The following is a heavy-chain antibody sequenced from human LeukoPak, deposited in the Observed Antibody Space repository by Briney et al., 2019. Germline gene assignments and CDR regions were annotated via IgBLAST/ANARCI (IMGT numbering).Heavy chain of an antibody. CDR1: GGSISSDEYY. D-gene: IGHD5-12*01. CDR2: IYYSGST. Sequence: SEILSLTCTVSGGSISSDEYYWDWIRQPPGKGLEWIGNIYYSGSTYYNPSLKSRVTISVDTSKSQFSLKLSSATAADTAFYYCASQYSGSDFYWGQGTLVTVSS. J-gene: IGHJ4*02. CDR3: ASQYSGSDFY. V-gene: IGHV4-39*01.